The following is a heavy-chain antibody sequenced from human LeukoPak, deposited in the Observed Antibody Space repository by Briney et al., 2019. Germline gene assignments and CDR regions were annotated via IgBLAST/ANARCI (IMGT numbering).Heavy chain of an antibody. D-gene: IGHD5/OR15-5a*01. CDR2: ISWNSGSI. J-gene: IGHJ4*02. CDR1: GFTFDDYA. CDR3: AKDGVSARRYFDY. Sequence: SGGSLRLSCAASGFTFDDYAMHWVRQAPGKGLEWVSGISWNSGSIGYADSVKGRFTISRDNSKNTLYLQMNSLRAEDTAVYYCAKDGVSARRYFDYWGQGTLVTVSS. V-gene: IGHV3-9*01.